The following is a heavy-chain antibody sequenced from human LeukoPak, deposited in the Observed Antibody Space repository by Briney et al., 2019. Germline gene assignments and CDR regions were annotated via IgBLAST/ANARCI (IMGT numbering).Heavy chain of an antibody. V-gene: IGHV3-64*01. J-gene: IGHJ2*01. CDR2: ISSDGGST. D-gene: IGHD1-26*01. CDR1: GIIFSNYA. CDR3: ARGRQGAKTRYFDL. Sequence: GGSLRLSCAASGIIFSNYAMHWVRQGPGKGLECISTISSDGGSTYYANSVKGRFTISRDNSKNTLYLQMGSLRAEDMAVYYCARGRQGAKTRYFDLWGRGTRATVSS.